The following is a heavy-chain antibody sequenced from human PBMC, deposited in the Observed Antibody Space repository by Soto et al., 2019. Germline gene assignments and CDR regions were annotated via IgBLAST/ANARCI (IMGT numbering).Heavy chain of an antibody. Sequence: PSETLSLTCAVYGGSFSGYYWNWIRQPPGKGLEWIGGINHSGSSNYNPSLKSRVTISVDTSKNQFSLKLSSVTAADTAVYYCARTSSYRPREDFDIWGQGTLVTVSS. J-gene: IGHJ4*02. CDR2: INHSGSS. D-gene: IGHD3-16*02. V-gene: IGHV4-34*01. CDR1: GGSFSGYY. CDR3: ARTSSYRPREDFDI.